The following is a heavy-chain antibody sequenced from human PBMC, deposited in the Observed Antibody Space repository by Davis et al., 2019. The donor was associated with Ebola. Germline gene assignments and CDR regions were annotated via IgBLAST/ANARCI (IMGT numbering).Heavy chain of an antibody. J-gene: IGHJ5*02. CDR3: ARGAVSRGWFDP. D-gene: IGHD3-10*01. V-gene: IGHV4-59*01. Sequence: SETLSLTSTVSGGSISSYYWSWIRQPPGKGLEWIGYIYYSGSTNYNPSLKSRVTISVDTSKNQFSLKLSSVTAADTAVYYCARGAVSRGWFDPWGQGTLVTVSS. CDR1: GGSISSYY. CDR2: IYYSGST.